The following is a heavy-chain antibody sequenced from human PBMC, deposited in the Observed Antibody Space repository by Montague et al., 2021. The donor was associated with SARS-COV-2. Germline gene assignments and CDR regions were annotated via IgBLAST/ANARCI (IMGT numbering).Heavy chain of an antibody. D-gene: IGHD4-17*01. CDR1: GGSISSYY. CDR2: IYYSEST. Sequence: SETLSLTCTVSGGSISSYYWSWIWQPPGKGLEWIGYIYYSESTNYNPSLKSRVTISVDTSKNQFSLKLSSVTAADTAVYYCARYTRQIRLIVFDYGMDVWGQGTTVTVSS. V-gene: IGHV4-59*01. CDR3: ARYTRQIRLIVFDYGMDV. J-gene: IGHJ6*02.